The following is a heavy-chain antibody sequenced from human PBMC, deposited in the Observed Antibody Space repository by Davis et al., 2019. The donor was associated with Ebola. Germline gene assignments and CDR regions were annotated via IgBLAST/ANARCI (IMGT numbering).Heavy chain of an antibody. D-gene: IGHD1-26*01. CDR2: ISWNSGSI. CDR3: ASLIGGGSYSDY. J-gene: IGHJ4*02. CDR1: GFTFDDYA. Sequence: SLKISCAASGFTFDDYAMHWVRQAPGKGLEWVSGISWNSGSIGYADSVKGRFTISRDNAKNSLYLQMNSLRAEDTALYYCASLIGGGSYSDYWGQGTLVTVSS. V-gene: IGHV3-9*01.